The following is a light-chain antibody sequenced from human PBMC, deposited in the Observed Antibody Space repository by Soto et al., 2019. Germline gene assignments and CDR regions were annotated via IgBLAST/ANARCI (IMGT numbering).Light chain of an antibody. J-gene: IGKJ1*01. V-gene: IGKV1-27*01. CDR3: QKYDTYWT. CDR1: QGIGNY. Sequence: DIQMTQSPSSLSASVGDRVTITCRASQGIGNYLAWYQQKTGKVPNLLIYAASTLQSGVPSRFSGSGSGTDFTLTISSLQPDDIATYYCQKYDTYWTFGQGTKVDIK. CDR2: AAS.